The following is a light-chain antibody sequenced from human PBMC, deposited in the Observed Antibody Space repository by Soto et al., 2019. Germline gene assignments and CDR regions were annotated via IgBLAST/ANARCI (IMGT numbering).Light chain of an antibody. CDR3: QQYGGSPQT. V-gene: IGKV3-20*01. CDR2: AAS. J-gene: IGKJ2*01. CDR1: QSIKNY. Sequence: EIVLTQSPGTLSLSPGERATLSCRASQSIKNYLAWYQQRPGQSPRLLIYAASSRATGVPDRFSGGGSATDFTLTVSRLEPEDFAVYYCQQYGGSPQTFGQGTKLEIK.